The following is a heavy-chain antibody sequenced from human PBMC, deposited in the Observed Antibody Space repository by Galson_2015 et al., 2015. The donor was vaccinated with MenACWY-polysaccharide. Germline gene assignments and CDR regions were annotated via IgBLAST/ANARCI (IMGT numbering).Heavy chain of an antibody. CDR2: IGSSGLTT. CDR3: AKVTEMASSRRPFDV. CDR1: GFTFGSYA. D-gene: IGHD5-24*01. V-gene: IGHV3-23*01. J-gene: IGHJ3*01. Sequence: SLRLSCADSGFTFGSYAMGWVRQAPGKGLEWVSSIGSSGLTTFYAESVKGQFTISRDNAQNILSLQMNSLRADDTARYFCAKVTEMASSRRPFDVWGQGTMVTVSS.